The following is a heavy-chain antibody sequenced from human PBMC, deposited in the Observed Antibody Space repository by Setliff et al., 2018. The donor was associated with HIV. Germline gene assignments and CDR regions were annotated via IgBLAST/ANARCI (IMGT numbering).Heavy chain of an antibody. Sequence: GGSLRLSCAASGFTFSSYSMNWVRQAPGKGLEWVSSISSSSSYIYYADSVKGRFTISRDNAKSSLYLQMNSLRAEDTAVYYCARKLLTRPNYWGQGTLVTVSS. CDR3: ARKLLTRPNY. CDR1: GFTFSSYS. CDR2: ISSSSSYI. D-gene: IGHD2-15*01. V-gene: IGHV3-21*01. J-gene: IGHJ4*02.